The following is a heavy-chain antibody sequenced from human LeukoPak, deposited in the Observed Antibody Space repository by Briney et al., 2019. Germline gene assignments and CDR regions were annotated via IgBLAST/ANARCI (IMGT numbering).Heavy chain of an antibody. CDR1: GYSFTSYW. D-gene: IGHD3-3*01. CDR2: IYPGDSDT. Sequence: RGESLKISCKGSGYSFTSYWIGWVRQMPGKGLGWMGIIYPGDSDTRYSPSFQGQVTISADKSISTAYLQWSSLKASDTAMYYCARSGYYDFWSGYYTGIHYFDYWGQGTLVTVSS. V-gene: IGHV5-51*01. J-gene: IGHJ4*02. CDR3: ARSGYYDFWSGYYTGIHYFDY.